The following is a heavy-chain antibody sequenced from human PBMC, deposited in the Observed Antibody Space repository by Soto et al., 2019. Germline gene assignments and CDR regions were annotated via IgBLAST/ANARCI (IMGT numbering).Heavy chain of an antibody. CDR3: ARAGPSPNWFDP. J-gene: IGHJ5*02. CDR2: ISSSSSYI. Sequence: EVQLVESGGCLVKPGGSLRLSCAASGFTFSSYSMNWVRQAPGKGLEWVSSISSSSSYIYYADSVKGRFTISRDNAKNSLYLQMNSLRAEDTAVYYCARAGPSPNWFDPWGQGTLVTVSS. V-gene: IGHV3-21*01. CDR1: GFTFSSYS.